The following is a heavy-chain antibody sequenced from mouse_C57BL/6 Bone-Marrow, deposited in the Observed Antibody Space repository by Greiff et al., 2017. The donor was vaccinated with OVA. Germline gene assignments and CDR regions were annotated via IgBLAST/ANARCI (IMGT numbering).Heavy chain of an antibody. CDR2: IDPSDSET. D-gene: IGHD1-1*01. J-gene: IGHJ1*03. V-gene: IGHV1-52*01. CDR1: GYTFTSYW. Sequence: QVQLQQPGAELVRPGSSVKLSCKASGYTFTSYWMHWVKQRPIQGLEWIGNIDPSDSETHYNQKFKDKATLTVDKSSSTAYMQLSSLTSEDSAVYYCARRYYGSSRGDFDVWGTGTTVTVSS. CDR3: ARRYYGSSRGDFDV.